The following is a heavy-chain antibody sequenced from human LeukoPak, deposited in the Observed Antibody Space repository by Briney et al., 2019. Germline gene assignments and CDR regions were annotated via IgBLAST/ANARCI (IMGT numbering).Heavy chain of an antibody. J-gene: IGHJ4*02. CDR1: GGSVSDYY. CDR3: ASRKLGNDY. CDR2: IYYTGST. D-gene: IGHD7-27*01. Sequence: TASETLSLTCTISGGSVSDYYWSWTWQSPGKGLEWIGYIYYTGSTTYNPSLKSRVTISADTSKNQFSLKLSSVTAADTAVYYCASRKLGNDYWGQGTLVTVSS. V-gene: IGHV4-59*02.